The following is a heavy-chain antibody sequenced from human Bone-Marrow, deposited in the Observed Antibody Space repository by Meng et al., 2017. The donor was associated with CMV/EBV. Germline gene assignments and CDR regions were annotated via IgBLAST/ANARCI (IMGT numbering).Heavy chain of an antibody. D-gene: IGHD1-26*01. Sequence: GGSLRLSCVASGFTFDDYTMNWVRQAPGKGLEWVSFISWDGSSTHYADSVKGRFTISRDNSKNSLYLQMNSLRAEDTAVYYCARVGGSYYALDYWGQGTLVTVSS. CDR1: GFTFDDYT. J-gene: IGHJ4*02. V-gene: IGHV3-43*01. CDR2: ISWDGSST. CDR3: ARVGGSYYALDY.